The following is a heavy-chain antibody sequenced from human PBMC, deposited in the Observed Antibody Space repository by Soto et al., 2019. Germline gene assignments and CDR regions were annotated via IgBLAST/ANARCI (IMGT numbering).Heavy chain of an antibody. V-gene: IGHV4-39*02. CDR3: AREGPPIRAHNPPEYFQH. J-gene: IGHJ1*01. Sequence: SETLSLTCTVSGDSISTRSNYWSWIRQPPGKGLEWIGSIYYTGGTYYNPSLKSRVTLFLDTSKNQFSLNLSSVTAADTAVYYCAREGPPIRAHNPPEYFQHWGQGTPVTGSS. CDR1: GDSISTRSNY. CDR2: IYYTGGT.